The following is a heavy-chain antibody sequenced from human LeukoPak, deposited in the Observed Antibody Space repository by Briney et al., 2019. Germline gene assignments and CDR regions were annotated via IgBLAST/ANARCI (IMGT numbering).Heavy chain of an antibody. V-gene: IGHV3-30-3*02. CDR3: AKPYDSSLYTNLDY. CDR2: ISYDGSKK. CDR1: GFTFSTYA. Sequence: PGRSLKLSCVASGFTFSTYAMDWVRQAPGKGLEWVTVISYDGSKKYYADSVKGRFTISRDNSKNTLYLQVDSLRPEDTAVYYCAKPYDSSLYTNLDYWGQGTLVTVSS. J-gene: IGHJ4*02. D-gene: IGHD3-22*01.